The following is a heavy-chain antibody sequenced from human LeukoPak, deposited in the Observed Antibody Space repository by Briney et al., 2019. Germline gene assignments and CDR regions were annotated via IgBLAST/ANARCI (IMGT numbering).Heavy chain of an antibody. J-gene: IGHJ4*02. CDR2: IYSGGST. CDR3: ATDRRFLEWLSHDY. Sequence: GGSLRLSCAASGFTVSSNYMSWVRQAPGKGLEWVSVIYSGGSTYYADSVKGRFTISRDNSKNTLYLQMNSLRAEDTAVYYCATDRRFLEWLSHDYWGQGTLVTVSS. V-gene: IGHV3-66*01. CDR1: GFTVSSNY. D-gene: IGHD3-3*01.